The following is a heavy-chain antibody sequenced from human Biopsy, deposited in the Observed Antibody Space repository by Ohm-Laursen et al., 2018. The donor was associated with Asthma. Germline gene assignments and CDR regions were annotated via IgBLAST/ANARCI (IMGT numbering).Heavy chain of an antibody. D-gene: IGHD3-9*01. J-gene: IGHJ5*02. CDR2: ISYDGSNK. CDR1: GFTFGDYW. Sequence: SLRLSCAASGFTFGDYWMSWVRQVPGKGLEWVAVISYDGSNKYYADSVKGRFTISRDNSKNTLYLQMNSLRAEDTAVYYCAKAERYFDWYWFDPWGQGTLVTVSS. V-gene: IGHV3-30*18. CDR3: AKAERYFDWYWFDP.